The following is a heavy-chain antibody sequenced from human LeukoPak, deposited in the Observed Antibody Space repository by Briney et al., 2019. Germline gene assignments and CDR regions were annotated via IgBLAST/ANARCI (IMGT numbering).Heavy chain of an antibody. Sequence: SETLSLTCTVSGYSISSGYYWGWIRQPPGKGLEWIGSIYHSGSTYYNPSLKSRVTISVDTSKNQFSLKLSSVTAADTAVYYCARVFYGSGSYSPFFTNWFDPWGQGTLVTVSS. CDR2: IYHSGST. CDR1: GYSISSGYY. D-gene: IGHD3-10*01. J-gene: IGHJ5*02. CDR3: ARVFYGSGSYSPFFTNWFDP. V-gene: IGHV4-38-2*02.